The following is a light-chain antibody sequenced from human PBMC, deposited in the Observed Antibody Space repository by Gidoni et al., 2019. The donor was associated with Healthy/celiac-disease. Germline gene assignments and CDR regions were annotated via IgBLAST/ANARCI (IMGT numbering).Light chain of an antibody. CDR3: QQYYTTPQT. CDR2: WAS. Sequence: DIVMTQSPDSLAVSLGERATINCKSSQSVLYSSSNKNYLAWYQQNPGQPPNLLIYWASTRETGVPDRFSGSGSGTDFTLAISSLQAEDVAVYYCQQYYTTPQTFGQGTKVEIK. J-gene: IGKJ1*01. CDR1: QSVLYSSSNKNY. V-gene: IGKV4-1*01.